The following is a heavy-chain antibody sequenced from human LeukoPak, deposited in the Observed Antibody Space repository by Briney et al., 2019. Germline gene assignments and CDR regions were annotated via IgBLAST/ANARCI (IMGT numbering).Heavy chain of an antibody. D-gene: IGHD3-22*01. V-gene: IGHV4-34*01. CDR2: INHSGST. CDR3: ARLDYYDSSGFDY. Sequence: PSETLSLTCAVYGGSFSGYYWNWIRQPPGKGLEWIGEINHSGSTNYNPSLKSRVTISVDTSKNQFSLKLTSVTAADTAVYYCARLDYYDSSGFDYWGQGTLVTVSS. J-gene: IGHJ4*02. CDR1: GGSFSGYY.